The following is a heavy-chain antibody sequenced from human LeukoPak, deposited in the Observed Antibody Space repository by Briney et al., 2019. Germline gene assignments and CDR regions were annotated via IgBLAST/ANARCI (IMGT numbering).Heavy chain of an antibody. CDR3: ARDISSWYAN. D-gene: IGHD6-13*01. CDR2: ISSSGSTI. J-gene: IGHJ4*02. CDR1: GFTFSSYE. V-gene: IGHV3-48*03. Sequence: GGSLRLSCAASGFTFSSYEMNWVRQAPGKGLEWVSYISSSGSTIYYADSVKGRFTISRDNAKNSLYLQMNSLRAEDTAVYYCARDISSWYANWGQGTLVTVSS.